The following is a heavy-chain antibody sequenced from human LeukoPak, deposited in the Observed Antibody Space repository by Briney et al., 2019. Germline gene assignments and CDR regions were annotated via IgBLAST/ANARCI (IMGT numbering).Heavy chain of an antibody. D-gene: IGHD2-15*01. CDR2: ISAYNGNT. J-gene: IGHJ4*02. V-gene: IGHV1-18*01. CDR1: GYTFTSYG. CDR3: ARDRCSGGSCAFDY. Sequence: ASVNVSCKASGYTFTSYGTSWVRQAPGQGLDWMGWISAYNGNTNYAQKLQGRVTMTTDTSTSTAYMELRSLRSHDTAVYYCARDRCSGGSCAFDYWGQGTLVTVPS.